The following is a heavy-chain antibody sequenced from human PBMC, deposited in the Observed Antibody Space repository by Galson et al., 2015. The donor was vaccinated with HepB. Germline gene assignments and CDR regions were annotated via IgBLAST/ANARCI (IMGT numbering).Heavy chain of an antibody. J-gene: IGHJ4*02. V-gene: IGHV5-10-1*01. Sequence: QSGAEVKKPGESLRISCKGSGYSFTSYWISWVRQMPGKGLEWMGRIDPSDSYTNYSPSFQGHVTISADKSISTAYLQWSSLKASDTAMYYCARLECSGGSCYQYYFDYWGQGTLVTVSS. CDR3: ARLECSGGSCYQYYFDY. D-gene: IGHD2-15*01. CDR2: IDPSDSYT. CDR1: GYSFTSYW.